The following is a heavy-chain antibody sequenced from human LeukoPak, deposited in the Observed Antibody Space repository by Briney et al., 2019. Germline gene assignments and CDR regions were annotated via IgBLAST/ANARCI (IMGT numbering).Heavy chain of an antibody. CDR1: GYSISSGYY. Sequence: SETLSLXCAVSGYSISSGYYWGWIRQPPGKGLEWIGSIYHSGSTYYNPSLKSRVTISVDTSKNQFSLKLSSVTAADTAVYYCARHGYSSGYDAFDIWGQGTMVTVSS. CDR3: ARHGYSSGYDAFDI. J-gene: IGHJ3*02. CDR2: IYHSGST. D-gene: IGHD6-25*01. V-gene: IGHV4-38-2*01.